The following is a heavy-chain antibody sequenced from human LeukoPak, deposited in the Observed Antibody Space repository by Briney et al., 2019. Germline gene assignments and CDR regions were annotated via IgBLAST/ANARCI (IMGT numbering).Heavy chain of an antibody. J-gene: IGHJ4*02. Sequence: GGSLRLSCAASGFTFSTYAMSWVRQAPEKGLEWVSLVSGSGASTYYADSVKGRFTISRDNSKNTLYLQMNSLRAEDTAVYYCAKGGRTILANSYFDYWGQGTLVTVSS. CDR1: GFTFSTYA. V-gene: IGHV3-23*01. CDR3: AKGGRTILANSYFDY. D-gene: IGHD2/OR15-2a*01. CDR2: VSGSGAST.